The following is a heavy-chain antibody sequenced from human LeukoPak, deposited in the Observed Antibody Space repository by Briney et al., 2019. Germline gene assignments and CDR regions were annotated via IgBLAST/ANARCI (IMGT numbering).Heavy chain of an antibody. V-gene: IGHV3-7*01. CDR3: ARVGNMGSSWNY. CDR1: AFTSCRYR. Sequence: GGALRLSCAVPAFTSCRYRICWVRPAPGKGLEWVSNLKLEVRETYYADSLKGRFTISRDNAKNSMYLQMNSLRAEGAAVYYCARVGNMGSSWNYWGQGTLVTVSS. J-gene: IGHJ4*02. CDR2: LKLEVRET. D-gene: IGHD6-13*01.